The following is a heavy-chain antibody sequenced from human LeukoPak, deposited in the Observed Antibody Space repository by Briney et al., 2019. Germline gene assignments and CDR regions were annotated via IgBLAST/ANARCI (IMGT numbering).Heavy chain of an antibody. CDR2: MRDTVNT. Sequence: PSETLSLTCSVSDVSISSHYWSWLRQPPGKGLEWIAYMRDTVNTKDNPSFKSRLTLSADTSKNQFSLRLSSVTAADSAVYYCATIKRGNIYGYFDFWGQGILVTVSS. J-gene: IGHJ4*02. CDR1: DVSISSHY. CDR3: ATIKRGNIYGYFDF. D-gene: IGHD5-18*01. V-gene: IGHV4-59*11.